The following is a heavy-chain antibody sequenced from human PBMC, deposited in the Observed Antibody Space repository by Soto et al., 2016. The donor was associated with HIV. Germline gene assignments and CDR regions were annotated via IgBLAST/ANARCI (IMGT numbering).Heavy chain of an antibody. CDR1: GFTFSNYA. J-gene: IGHJ4*02. CDR2: LSGNDNKT. CDR3: AKDSRSLPFYDSSGRGKFYFNY. Sequence: EVQLLESGGGLVQPGGSLRLSCTASGFTFSNYAMSWVRQTPGRGLEWVSCLSGNDNKTYYLDSVKGRFTLSRDSSKNTLYLQMNSLRAEDTAVYYCAKDSRSLPFYDSSGRGKFYFNYWGPGTLVTVSS. V-gene: IGHV3-23*01. D-gene: IGHD3-22*01.